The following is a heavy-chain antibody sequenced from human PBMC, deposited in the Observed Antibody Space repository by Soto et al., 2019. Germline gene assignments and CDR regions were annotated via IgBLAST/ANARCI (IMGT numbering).Heavy chain of an antibody. CDR2: ISGSGGIT. V-gene: IGHV3-23*01. J-gene: IGHJ4*02. CDR1: GFTFSSYA. CDR3: ARHQDSSTWYIYPIDY. Sequence: VHLLESGGDLVKPGGSLRLSCAASGFTFSSYAMSWVRQAPGKGLVWVLGISGSGGITFYADSVKGRFTISRDNSKNTLFLQMNSLRAEDTAVYYCARHQDSSTWYIYPIDYWGQGTLVTVSS. D-gene: IGHD6-13*01.